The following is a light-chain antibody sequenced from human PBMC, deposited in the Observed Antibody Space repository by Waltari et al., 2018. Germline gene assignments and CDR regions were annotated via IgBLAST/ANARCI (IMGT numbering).Light chain of an antibody. CDR3: QQSYSIPYS. CDR1: QMISKY. J-gene: IGKJ2*03. V-gene: IGKV1-39*01. CDR2: AAS. Sequence: DIQMTQSPSSLSASVGDRVTITCRASQMISKYLNWYQQEPGKAPKLLIYAASSLQSGVPSRVSGSGSGTDFTLTISSLQREEFATYYCQQSYSIPYSFGQGTKVEIK.